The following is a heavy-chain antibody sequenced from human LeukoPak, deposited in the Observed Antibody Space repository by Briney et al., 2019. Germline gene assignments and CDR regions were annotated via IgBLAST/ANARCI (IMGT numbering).Heavy chain of an antibody. D-gene: IGHD3-10*01. CDR3: ARVTMVRGPKVAAFDI. J-gene: IGHJ3*02. CDR2: INPNSGGT. CDR1: GYTFTGYY. Sequence: ASVKVSCKASGYTFTGYYMHWVRQAPGQGLEWMGWINPNSGGTNYAQKFQGRVTMTRDTSISTAYMELSRLRSDDTAVYYCARVTMVRGPKVAAFDIWGQGTMVTVSS. V-gene: IGHV1-2*02.